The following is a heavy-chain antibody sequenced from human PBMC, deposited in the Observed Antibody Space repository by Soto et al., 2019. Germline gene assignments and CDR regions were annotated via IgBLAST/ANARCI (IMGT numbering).Heavy chain of an antibody. CDR1: GFTFSTYG. CDR3: ARSPAGYSYGYGADC. Sequence: GGSLRLSCAASGFTFSTYGMHWVRQAPGKGLEWVAVIWYDGSNKYYVDSVKGRFTISRDNSKNTLYLQMNSLRAEDTAVYYCARSPAGYSYGYGADCWGQGT. CDR2: IWYDGSNK. D-gene: IGHD5-18*01. V-gene: IGHV3-33*01. J-gene: IGHJ4*02.